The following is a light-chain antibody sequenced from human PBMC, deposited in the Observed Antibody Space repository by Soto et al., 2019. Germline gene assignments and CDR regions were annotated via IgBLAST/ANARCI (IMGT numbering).Light chain of an antibody. J-gene: IGLJ1*01. CDR1: SSDVGFYNF. CDR2: EVT. V-gene: IGLV2-8*01. Sequence: QSVLTQPPSASGSPGQSLTISCTGTSSDVGFYNFVSWYQQRPGKAPKLVIYEVTKRPPGVPDRFSGSKSGSTASLTVSGLQADDEAEYYCASYAGTKLFVFGSGTKVTVL. CDR3: ASYAGTKLFV.